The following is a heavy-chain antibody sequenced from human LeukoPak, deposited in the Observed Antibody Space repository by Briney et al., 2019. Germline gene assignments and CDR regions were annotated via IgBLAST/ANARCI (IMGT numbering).Heavy chain of an antibody. Sequence: SVTVSCKASGGTFSSYAISWVRQAPGQGLEWMGRIIPILGIANYAQKFQGRVTITADKSTSTAYMELSSLRSEDTAVYYCARDSPQVGATPWGQGTLVTVSS. CDR3: ARDSPQVGATP. V-gene: IGHV1-69*04. CDR1: GGTFSSYA. CDR2: IIPILGIA. D-gene: IGHD1-26*01. J-gene: IGHJ5*02.